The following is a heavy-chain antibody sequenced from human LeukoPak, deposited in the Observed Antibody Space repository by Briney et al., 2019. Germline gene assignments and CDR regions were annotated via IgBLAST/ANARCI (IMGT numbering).Heavy chain of an antibody. D-gene: IGHD6-19*01. V-gene: IGHV4-34*01. CDR2: INHSGST. Sequence: PSETLSLTCAVYGGSFSGYYWSWIRQPPGKRLEWIGEINHSGSTNYNPSLKSRVTISVDTSKNQFSLKLSSVTAADTAVYYCARDEYSSGWYAYWGQGTLVTVSS. J-gene: IGHJ4*02. CDR3: ARDEYSSGWYAY. CDR1: GGSFSGYY.